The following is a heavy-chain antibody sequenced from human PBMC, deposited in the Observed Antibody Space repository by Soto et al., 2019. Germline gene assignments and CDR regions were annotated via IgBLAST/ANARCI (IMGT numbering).Heavy chain of an antibody. J-gene: IGHJ4*02. D-gene: IGHD4-17*01. Sequence: SETLSLTCTVSSGSISSSSSYRGWIRQPPGKGLEWIGSIYYSGNTYYNPSLKSRVTISIDSSKTQFSLKLNSVTTADTAVYYCGAQDYGAKAYYFETWGQGTLVTVSS. CDR1: SGSISSSSSY. CDR2: IYYSGNT. V-gene: IGHV4-39*01. CDR3: GAQDYGAKAYYFET.